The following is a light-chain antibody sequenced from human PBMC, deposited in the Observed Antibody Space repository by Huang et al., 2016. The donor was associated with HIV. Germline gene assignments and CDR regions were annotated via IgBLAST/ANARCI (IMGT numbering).Light chain of an antibody. CDR2: AAS. V-gene: IGKV1-NL1*01. CDR1: QGISNS. J-gene: IGKJ1*01. CDR3: QQYWSTPPAT. Sequence: DIQMTQSPSSLPASVGDRVTITCRASQGISNSLAWYQQKPGQAPKLLLYAASKLESGVPSRFSGSASGTDYTLTISSLQPEDFATYYCQQYWSTPPATFGQGTKVEIK.